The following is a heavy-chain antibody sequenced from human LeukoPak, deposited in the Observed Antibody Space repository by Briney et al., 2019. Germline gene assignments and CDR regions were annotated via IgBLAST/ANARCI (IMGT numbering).Heavy chain of an antibody. Sequence: SETLSLTCTVSGGSISSSSYYWGWIRQPPGKGLEWIGSIYYSGSTYYNPSLKSRVTISVDTSKNQFSLKLSSVTAADTAVYYCARHKQDYYGSGSYYKPRNWFDPWGQGTLVTVSS. CDR3: ARHKQDYYGSGSYYKPRNWFDP. D-gene: IGHD3-10*01. CDR2: IYYSGST. J-gene: IGHJ5*02. CDR1: GGSISSSSYY. V-gene: IGHV4-39*01.